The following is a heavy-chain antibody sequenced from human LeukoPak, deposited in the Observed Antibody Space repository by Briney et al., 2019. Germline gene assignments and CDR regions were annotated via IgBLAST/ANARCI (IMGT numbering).Heavy chain of an antibody. J-gene: IGHJ4*02. CDR1: GFNLSNYA. CDR3: AKGAYDYVEIGYFDH. Sequence: GGSLRLSCAVSGFNLSNYAMSWVRQAPGKGLEWVSLIIASSGSTVYADSVKGRFTISRDNSKNTLYLQMNSLRAEDTAVYYCAKGAYDYVEIGYFDHWGQGTLVTVSS. CDR2: IIASSGST. V-gene: IGHV3-23*01. D-gene: IGHD5-12*01.